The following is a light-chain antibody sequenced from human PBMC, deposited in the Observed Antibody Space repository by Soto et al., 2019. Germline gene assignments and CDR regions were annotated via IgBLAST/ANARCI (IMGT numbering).Light chain of an antibody. Sequence: QSVLTQPPSASGTPGQRVIISCVGGTSNIGSNTVNWYQQLPGTAPKRLINSNYERPSGVPDRFSGSKSGTSASLAISGLQSEDEPLYYCAAWDDSLRGEVFGGGTKLTVL. CDR3: AAWDDSLRGEV. V-gene: IGLV1-44*01. CDR1: TSNIGSNT. CDR2: SNY. J-gene: IGLJ2*01.